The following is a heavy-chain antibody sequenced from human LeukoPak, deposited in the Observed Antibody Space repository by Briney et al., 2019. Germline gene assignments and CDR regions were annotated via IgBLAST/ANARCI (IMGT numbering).Heavy chain of an antibody. V-gene: IGHV3-21*01. Sequence: GGSLRLSCAASGFTFSAYAIDWVRQAPGKGLEWVSSINGDSSYIYYAGSVKGRFTIARDNAKNSLHLQMNSLRAEDTAVYYCARGSFDYWGQGTLVTVSS. CDR3: ARGSFDY. CDR1: GFTFSAYA. CDR2: INGDSSYI. J-gene: IGHJ4*02.